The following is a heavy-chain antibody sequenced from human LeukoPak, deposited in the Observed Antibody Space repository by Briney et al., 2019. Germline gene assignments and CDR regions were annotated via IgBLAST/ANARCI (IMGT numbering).Heavy chain of an antibody. CDR2: IRSSGSTI. J-gene: IGHJ4*02. CDR1: GFTFSSYA. Sequence: GGSLRLSCAASGFTFSSYAMSWIRQAPGKGLEWVSYIRSSGSTIYYADSVKGRFTISRDNAKNSLYLQMNSLRAEDTAVYYCARDGPTGSYSDYWGQGTLVTVSS. D-gene: IGHD1-26*01. CDR3: ARDGPTGSYSDY. V-gene: IGHV3-11*01.